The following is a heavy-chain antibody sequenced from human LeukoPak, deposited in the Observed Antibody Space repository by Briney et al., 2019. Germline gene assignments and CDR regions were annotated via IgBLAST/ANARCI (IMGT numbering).Heavy chain of an antibody. Sequence: SETLSLTCTVSGGSISSYYWSWIRQPPGKGLEWIGYIYYSGSTNYNPSLKSRVTISVDTSKNQFSLKLSSVTAADTAVYYCARRRDGYITNFDYWGQGTLVTVSS. V-gene: IGHV4-59*12. CDR2: IYYSGST. D-gene: IGHD5-24*01. CDR1: GGSISSYY. CDR3: ARRRDGYITNFDY. J-gene: IGHJ4*02.